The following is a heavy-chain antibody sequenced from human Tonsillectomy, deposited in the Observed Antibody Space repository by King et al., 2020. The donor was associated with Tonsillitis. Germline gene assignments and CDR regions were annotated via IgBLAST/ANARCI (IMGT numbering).Heavy chain of an antibody. CDR3: TTDPDPRIENYYDTSGYFPFDY. Sequence: VQLVESWGGLVKPGGSLRLSCAASGFSFTYAWMTWVRQAPGKGLEWVGRIKSKTHGGTTDYAAPVKGRFTISRDDSKNTLYLQMNSLKTEDTAVYYCTTDPDPRIENYYDTSGYFPFDYWGQGTLVTVSS. J-gene: IGHJ4*02. V-gene: IGHV3-15*01. D-gene: IGHD3-22*01. CDR2: IKSKTHGGTT. CDR1: GFSFTYAW.